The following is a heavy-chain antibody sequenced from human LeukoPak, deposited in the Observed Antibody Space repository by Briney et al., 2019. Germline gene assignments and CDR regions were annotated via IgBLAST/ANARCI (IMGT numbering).Heavy chain of an antibody. CDR1: GFTFSSYA. D-gene: IGHD3-22*01. J-gene: IGHJ5*02. CDR2: ISSNGGIT. V-gene: IGHV3-64D*06. Sequence: GSLRLSCSASGFTFSSYAMHWVRQAPGKGLEYDSAISSNGGITYYADSVKGRFTISRDNSKNTLYLQMSSLRPEDTAVYYCAYSSGYYHWGQGTLVTVSS. CDR3: AYSSGYYH.